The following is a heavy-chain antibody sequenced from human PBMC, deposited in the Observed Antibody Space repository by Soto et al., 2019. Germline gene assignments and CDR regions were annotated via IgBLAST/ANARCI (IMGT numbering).Heavy chain of an antibody. CDR2: ISYDGSNK. CDR1: GFTFSSYA. V-gene: IGHV3-30-3*01. Sequence: GGSLRLSCAASGFTFSSYAMHWVRQAPGKGLEWVAVISYDGSNKYYADSVKGRFTISRDNSKNTLYLQMNSLRAEDTAVYYCARGGSLAVGDYWGQGTLVTVSS. D-gene: IGHD6-19*01. J-gene: IGHJ4*02. CDR3: ARGGSLAVGDY.